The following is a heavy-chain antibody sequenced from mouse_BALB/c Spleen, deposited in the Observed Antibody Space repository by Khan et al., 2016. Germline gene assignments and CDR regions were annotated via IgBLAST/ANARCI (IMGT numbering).Heavy chain of an antibody. J-gene: IGHJ3*01. V-gene: IGHV5-6-4*01. CDR1: GFTFSTYT. D-gene: IGHD3-1*01. CDR3: TRDRGSGDGISLFAY. Sequence: EVELVESGGGLVKPGGSLKLSCAASGFTFSTYTMSWVRQTPEKRLEWVAAISSGGSYIYYPDSVKGRFTISRDNAKNTLYLQMSSLKSEATAMYYCTRDRGSGDGISLFAYWGQGTLVTVAA. CDR2: ISSGGSYI.